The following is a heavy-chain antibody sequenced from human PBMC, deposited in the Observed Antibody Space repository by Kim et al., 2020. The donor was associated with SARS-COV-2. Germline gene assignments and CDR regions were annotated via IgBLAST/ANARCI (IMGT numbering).Heavy chain of an antibody. CDR3: AKRYGNFFGFDV. CDR2: I. D-gene: IGHD2-15*01. V-gene: IGHV3-9*01. J-gene: IGHJ6*02. Sequence: IAYGASVKGRFTIAKDNAKSSVYLQINSLRPEDTALYYCAKRYGNFFGFDVWGQGTTVTVSS.